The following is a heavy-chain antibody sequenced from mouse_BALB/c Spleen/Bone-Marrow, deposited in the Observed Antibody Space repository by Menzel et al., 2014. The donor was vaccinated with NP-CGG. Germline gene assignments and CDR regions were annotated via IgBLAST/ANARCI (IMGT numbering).Heavy chain of an antibody. CDR2: IRNKANSYTT. V-gene: IGHV7-3*02. CDR3: ARDKGRVFFDY. CDR1: GFTFTDYY. J-gene: IGHJ2*01. Sequence: EVHLVESGGGLVQPGGSLRLSCATSGFTFTDYYMNWVRQPPGKALEWLGFIRNKANSYTTEYSASMKGRFTISRDNSQNILHLQMNTLRAEDSATYYCARDKGRVFFDYWGQGTTLTVSS.